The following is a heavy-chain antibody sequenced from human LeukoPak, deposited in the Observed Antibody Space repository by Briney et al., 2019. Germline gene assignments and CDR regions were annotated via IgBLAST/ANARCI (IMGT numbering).Heavy chain of an antibody. V-gene: IGHV3-30-3*01. CDR3: ARDLTGSYSFDY. J-gene: IGHJ4*02. CDR1: GFTFSYYT. Sequence: GMSLRFSCAASGFTFSYYTMHWVRQAPGKGLEWVAALTPDGAITYYADSAKGRFTPSRDNSKNTLFLQVHSLRGDDTAVYFCARDLTGSYSFDYWGQGSLVTVSS. D-gene: IGHD1-26*01. CDR2: LTPDGAIT.